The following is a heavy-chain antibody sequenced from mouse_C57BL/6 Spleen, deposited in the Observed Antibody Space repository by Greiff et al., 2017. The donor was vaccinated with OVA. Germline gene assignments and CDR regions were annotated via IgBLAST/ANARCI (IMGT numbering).Heavy chain of an antibody. J-gene: IGHJ3*01. CDR2: IDPSDSYT. Sequence: QVQLQQPGAELVRPGTSVKLSCKASGYNFTSYWMHWVKQRPGQGLEWIGVIDPSDSYTNYNQKFKGKATLTADTSSSTAYMQLSSLTSEDSAVYYSAANYYGYGGFAYWGQGTLVTVSA. CDR1: GYNFTSYW. D-gene: IGHD2-2*01. CDR3: AANYYGYGGFAY. V-gene: IGHV1-59*01.